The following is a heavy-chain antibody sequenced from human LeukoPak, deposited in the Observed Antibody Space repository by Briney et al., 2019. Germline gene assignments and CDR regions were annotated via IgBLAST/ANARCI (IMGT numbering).Heavy chain of an antibody. V-gene: IGHV3-7*05. CDR1: GFTLSSYW. CDR2: IKQDGSEK. D-gene: IGHD5-12*01. J-gene: IGHJ4*02. CDR3: ARGTGNSGYRSLYLN. Sequence: GGSLRLSCAASGFTLSSYWMSWVRQAPGKGLEWAASIKQDGSEKYYVDSVWGRFTISRDNAKTSLYLQMNSLKAEDTAVYYCARGTGNSGYRSLYLNWGQGTLVTVSS.